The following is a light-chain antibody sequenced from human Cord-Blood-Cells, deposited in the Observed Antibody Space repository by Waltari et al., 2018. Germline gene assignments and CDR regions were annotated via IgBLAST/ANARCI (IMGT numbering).Light chain of an antibody. J-gene: IGKJ3*01. CDR1: QGISSY. Sequence: DIQLTQSPSFLSASVGDRVTITYRASQGISSYLAWYQQKPGKAPKLLIYAASTLQSGVPSRFSGSGSGTEFTLTISSLQPEDFATYYCQQLNSYPFGPGTKVDIK. V-gene: IGKV1-9*01. CDR2: AAS. CDR3: QQLNSYP.